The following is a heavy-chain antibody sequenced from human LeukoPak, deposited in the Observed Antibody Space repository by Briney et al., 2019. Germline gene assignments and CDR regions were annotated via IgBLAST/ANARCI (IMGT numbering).Heavy chain of an antibody. J-gene: IGHJ4*02. Sequence: GGSLRLSCAASGFTFSSYWMHWVRQAPGKGLVWVSRINVDGSRTAYADSVRGRFTISRDNAKNTLYLQMNSLRAEDTAVYYCARDRCSDTSCYVPHWGQGTLVTVSS. CDR3: ARDRCSDTSCYVPH. CDR1: GFTFSSYW. D-gene: IGHD2-2*01. CDR2: INVDGSRT. V-gene: IGHV3-74*01.